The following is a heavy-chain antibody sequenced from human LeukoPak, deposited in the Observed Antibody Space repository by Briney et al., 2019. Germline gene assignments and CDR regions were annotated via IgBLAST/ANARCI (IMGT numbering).Heavy chain of an antibody. D-gene: IGHD4-17*01. J-gene: IGHJ5*02. CDR2: IRYDGSDK. V-gene: IGHV3-30*02. Sequence: GGSLRLSCAASGFTFSSYGMHWVRQAPGKGLKWVAFIRYDGSDKYYADSVKGRFTISRDNSKNTLYLQVNSLRAEDTAVYYCAKGTSMTTPRGNWFDPWGQGTLVTVSS. CDR3: AKGTSMTTPRGNWFDP. CDR1: GFTFSSYG.